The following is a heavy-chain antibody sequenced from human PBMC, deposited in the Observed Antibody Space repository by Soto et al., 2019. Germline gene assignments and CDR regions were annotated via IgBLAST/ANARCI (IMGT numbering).Heavy chain of an antibody. J-gene: IGHJ3*02. CDR1: GLSFSRYS. V-gene: IGHV3-23*01. Sequence: EVQLLESGGDLIQPGGSLRLSWAASGLSFSRYSMSWGRQAPGKGLEWVSGMSDTGGSTYYADSVKGRFIISRDNSRKTLYLQMNILRADDTAVYYCAKSWGDTWQESAFDIGGLGTMVTVSA. CDR2: MSDTGGST. CDR3: AKSWGDTWQESAFDI. D-gene: IGHD5-18*01.